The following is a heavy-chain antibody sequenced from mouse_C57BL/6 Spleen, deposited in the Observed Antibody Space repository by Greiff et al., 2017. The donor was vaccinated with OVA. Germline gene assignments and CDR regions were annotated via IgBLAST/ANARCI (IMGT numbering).Heavy chain of an antibody. CDR1: GYTFTDYN. J-gene: IGHJ1*03. Sequence: VQLQQSGPELVKPGASVKIPCKASGYTFTDYNMDWVKQSHGKSLEWIGDINPNNGGTIYNQKFKGKATLTVDKSSSTAYMELRSLTSEDTAVYYCARVGSTRMVTTWYFDVWGTGTTVTVSS. CDR2: INPNNGGT. V-gene: IGHV1-18*01. CDR3: ARVGSTRMVTTWYFDV. D-gene: IGHD2-2*01.